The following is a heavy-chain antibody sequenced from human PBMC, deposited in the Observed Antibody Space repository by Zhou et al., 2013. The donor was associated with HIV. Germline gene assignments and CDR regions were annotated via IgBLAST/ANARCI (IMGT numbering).Heavy chain of an antibody. J-gene: IGHJ4*02. CDR2: VIPVLNIP. Sequence: QVQLVQSGAEVKKPGSSVKVSCKASGGTFNIYSINWVRQAPGQALEWMGRVIPVLNIPNYAHKFEGRITLVADKSTNTAYMELSSLRSEDTAVYYCARLDTMLAAVGAFLDYWGQGTLVSVSA. CDR1: GGTFNIYS. CDR3: ARLDTMLAAVGAFLDY. D-gene: IGHD1-26*01. V-gene: IGHV1-69*04.